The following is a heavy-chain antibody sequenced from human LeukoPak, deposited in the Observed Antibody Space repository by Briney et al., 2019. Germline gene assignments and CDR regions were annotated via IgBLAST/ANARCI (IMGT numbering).Heavy chain of an antibody. J-gene: IGHJ4*02. CDR2: IYSGGST. V-gene: IGHV3-66*01. D-gene: IGHD1-26*01. CDR1: GFTFSSSA. CDR3: ARSLPLRGTYSFDY. Sequence: PGGSLRLSCAASGFTFSSSAMSWVRQAPGKGLEWVSVIYSGGSTYYADSVNGRFTISRDNSKNMLDLQMNSLRVEDTAVYYCARSLPLRGTYSFDYWGQGNLVTVSS.